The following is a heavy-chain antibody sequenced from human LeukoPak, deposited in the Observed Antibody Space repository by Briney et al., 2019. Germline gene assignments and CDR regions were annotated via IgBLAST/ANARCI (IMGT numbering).Heavy chain of an antibody. Sequence: ASVKVSCKASGYTFTGYYMHWVRQAPGQGLEWMGWINPNSGGTNYAQKFQGRVTMTRDTSISTAYMELSRLRSDDTAVYYCARDLYSSSWDFDYWGQGTLVTVSS. J-gene: IGHJ4*02. CDR2: INPNSGGT. V-gene: IGHV1-2*02. D-gene: IGHD6-13*01. CDR1: GYTFTGYY. CDR3: ARDLYSSSWDFDY.